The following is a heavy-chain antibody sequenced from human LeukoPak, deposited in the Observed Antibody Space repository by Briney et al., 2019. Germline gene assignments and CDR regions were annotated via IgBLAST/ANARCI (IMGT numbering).Heavy chain of an antibody. CDR1: GFTFSSYW. V-gene: IGHV3-7*03. Sequence: GGSLRLSCAASGFTFSSYWMSWVRQAPGKGLEWVANIKQDGSEKYYVDSVKGRFTISRDNAKNSLYLQMNSLRVEDTAVYYCARTGGSSAYYGWNWFDPWGQGTLVIVSS. CDR3: ARTGGSSAYYGWNWFDP. D-gene: IGHD3-22*01. CDR2: IKQDGSEK. J-gene: IGHJ5*02.